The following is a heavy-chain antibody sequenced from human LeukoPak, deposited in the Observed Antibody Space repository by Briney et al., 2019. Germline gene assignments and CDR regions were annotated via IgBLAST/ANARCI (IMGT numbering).Heavy chain of an antibody. V-gene: IGHV3-64D*06. CDR2: ISGDGDNT. CDR1: GFTFRNYV. Sequence: GGSLRLSCLASGFTFRNYVMHWVRQAPGKGPEYISGISGDGDNTYYADSVKGRFTLSRDNSQNTLYLQMDSLRTEDTALYYCVKSGGYATAIRYFDLWGRGTLVTVSS. J-gene: IGHJ2*01. D-gene: IGHD2-21*02. CDR3: VKSGGYATAIRYFDL.